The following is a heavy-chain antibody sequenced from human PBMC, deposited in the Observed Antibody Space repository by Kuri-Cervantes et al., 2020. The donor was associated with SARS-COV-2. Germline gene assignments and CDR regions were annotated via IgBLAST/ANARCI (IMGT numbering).Heavy chain of an antibody. CDR1: GGSISSGSYY. CDR3: ARRLGDIVVVPAAISPQPEGRWFDP. Sequence: SETLSLTCTVSGGSISSGSYYWSWIRQPAGKGLEWIGRIYTSGSTNYNPSLKSRVTISVDTSKNQFSLKLSSVTAADTAVYYCARRLGDIVVVPAAISPQPEGRWFDPWGQGTLVTVSS. J-gene: IGHJ5*02. CDR2: IYTSGST. D-gene: IGHD2-2*01. V-gene: IGHV4-61*02.